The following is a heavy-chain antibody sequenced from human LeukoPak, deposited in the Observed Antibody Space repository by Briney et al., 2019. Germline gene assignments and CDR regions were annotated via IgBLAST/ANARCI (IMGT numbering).Heavy chain of an antibody. J-gene: IGHJ4*02. CDR1: GFTFSSYS. CDR3: AGDRRAAAGNLDY. CDR2: ISSSSSYI. V-gene: IGHV3-21*01. D-gene: IGHD6-13*01. Sequence: GGSLRLSCAASGFTFSSYSMNWVRQAPGKGLEWVSSISSSSSYIYYADSVKGRFTISRDNAKNSLYLQMNSLRAEDTAVYYCAGDRRAAAGNLDYWGQGTLVTVSS.